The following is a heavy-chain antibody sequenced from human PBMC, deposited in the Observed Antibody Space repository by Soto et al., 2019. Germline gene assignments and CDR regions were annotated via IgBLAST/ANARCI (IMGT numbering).Heavy chain of an antibody. Sequence: GVSLRLCCAAYGVTFSSYSMSWVRHAPGKGLEWVSSISSSSSYIYYADSVKGRFTISRDNAKNSLYLQMNSLRAEDTAVYYCARDGYYDRSGYYSAAFDYWGQGNLVTVSS. D-gene: IGHD3-22*01. J-gene: IGHJ4*02. CDR2: ISSSSSYI. CDR3: ARDGYYDRSGYYSAAFDY. V-gene: IGHV3-21*01. CDR1: GVTFSSYS.